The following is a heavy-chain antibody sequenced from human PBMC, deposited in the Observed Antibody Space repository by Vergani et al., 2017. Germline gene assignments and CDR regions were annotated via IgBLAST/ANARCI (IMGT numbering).Heavy chain of an antibody. CDR2: IISSSSYI. CDR1: GFTFSSYS. CDR3: AGXPRGYYDNSGYYQAQQYYFDC. D-gene: IGHD3-22*01. V-gene: IGHV3-21*01. Sequence: EVQLVESGGGLVKPGGSLRLSCAASGFTFSSYSMNWVRQAPGKGLEWVSSIISSSSYIYYADSVKGRFTSSRDNAKNSLYLQMNSLRAEDTAVYYCAGXPRGYYDNSGYYQAQQYYFDCWGQGTLVTVSS. J-gene: IGHJ4*02.